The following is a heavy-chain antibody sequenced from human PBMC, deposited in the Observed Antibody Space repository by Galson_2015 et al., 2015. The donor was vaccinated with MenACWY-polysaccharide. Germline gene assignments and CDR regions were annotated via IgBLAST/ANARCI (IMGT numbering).Heavy chain of an antibody. CDR1: GFTFNDFG. V-gene: IGHV3-30*18. J-gene: IGHJ4*02. D-gene: IGHD3-22*01. CDR2: ISNDGTVD. CDR3: AKLGGYYDTTGYYFTEYYFDY. Sequence: CAASGFTFNDFGMHWVRQAPGKGLEWVAVISNDGTVDYYADSVKGRFFVSRDNSKNTLYLQMNSLRAEDTAIYYCAKLGGYYDTTGYYFTEYYFDYWGQGTLATVSS.